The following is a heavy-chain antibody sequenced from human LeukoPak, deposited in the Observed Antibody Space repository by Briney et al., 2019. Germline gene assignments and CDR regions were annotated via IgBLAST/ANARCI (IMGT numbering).Heavy chain of an antibody. CDR2: ISGSSGST. Sequence: GGSLRLPCAASGFTFSSYAMSWVRQAPGKGLEWVSAISGSSGSTYYADSVKGRFTISRDNSKNTLYLQMNSLRAEDTAVYYCAKDGYGDYRNWFDPWGQGTLVTVSS. V-gene: IGHV3-23*01. D-gene: IGHD4-17*01. CDR1: GFTFSSYA. J-gene: IGHJ5*02. CDR3: AKDGYGDYRNWFDP.